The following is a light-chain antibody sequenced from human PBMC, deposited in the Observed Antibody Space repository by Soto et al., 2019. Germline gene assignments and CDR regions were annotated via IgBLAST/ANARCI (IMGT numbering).Light chain of an antibody. V-gene: IGKV1-9*01. Sequence: DIQLTQSPSFLSASVGDRVTITCRASQGISSYLAWYQQKAGKAPKLLIYAASTLQSGVPSRFSGSGSGTEFTLTISSLQPEDFATYYCQQINSYPRTFGQGTKVEIK. CDR2: AAS. CDR1: QGISSY. J-gene: IGKJ1*01. CDR3: QQINSYPRT.